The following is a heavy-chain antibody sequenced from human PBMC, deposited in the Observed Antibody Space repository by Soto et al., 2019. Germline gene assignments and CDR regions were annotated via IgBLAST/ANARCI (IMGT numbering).Heavy chain of an antibody. CDR3: ARGHDVAVAGFYYYYGMDV. V-gene: IGHV1-18*01. D-gene: IGHD6-19*01. J-gene: IGHJ6*02. Sequence: QVQLVQSGAEVKKPGASVKVSCKASGYTFTSYGISWVRQAPGQGLEWMGWISAYNGNTNYAQKLQGRVTMTTDTSTGTAYMELRSLRSDDTAVYYCARGHDVAVAGFYYYYGMDVWGQGTTVTVSS. CDR2: ISAYNGNT. CDR1: GYTFTSYG.